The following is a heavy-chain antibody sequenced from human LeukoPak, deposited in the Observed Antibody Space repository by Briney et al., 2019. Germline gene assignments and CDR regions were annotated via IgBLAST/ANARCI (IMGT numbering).Heavy chain of an antibody. D-gene: IGHD4-11*01. CDR1: GGSISSSSYY. V-gene: IGHV4-39*07. CDR2: IYYSRST. CDR3: ARALRKTTVGFRGMDV. J-gene: IGHJ6*02. Sequence: SETLSLTCTVSGGSISSSSYYWGWIRQPPGKGLEWIGSIYYSRSTYYNPSLKSRVTISVDTSKNQFSLTLSSVTAADTAVYYCARALRKTTVGFRGMDVWGQGTTVTVSS.